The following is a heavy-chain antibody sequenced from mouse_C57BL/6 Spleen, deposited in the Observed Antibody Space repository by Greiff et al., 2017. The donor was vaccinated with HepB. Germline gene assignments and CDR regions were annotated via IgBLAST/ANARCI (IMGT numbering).Heavy chain of an antibody. V-gene: IGHV5-6*01. CDR1: GFTFSSYG. Sequence: VQLKESGGDLVKPGGSLKLSCAASGFTFSSYGMSWVRQTPDKRLEWVATISSGGSYTYYPDSVKGRFTISRDNAKNTLYLQMSSLKSEDTAMYYCARQLVLYYAMDYWGQGTSVTVSS. CDR3: ARQLVLYYAMDY. J-gene: IGHJ4*01. CDR2: ISSGGSYT.